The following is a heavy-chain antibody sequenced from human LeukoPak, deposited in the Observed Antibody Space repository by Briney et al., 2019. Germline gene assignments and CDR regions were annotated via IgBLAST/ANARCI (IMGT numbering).Heavy chain of an antibody. CDR2: INHSGST. CDR3: ARARGYGYYFDY. V-gene: IGHV4-34*01. D-gene: IGHD5-12*01. CDR1: GGSFSGYY. Sequence: PSETLSLTCAVYGGSFSGYYWGWIRQPPGKGLEWIGEINHSGSTNYNPSLKSRVTISVDTSKNQFSLKLSSVTAADTAVYYCARARGYGYYFDYWGQGTLVTVSS. J-gene: IGHJ4*02.